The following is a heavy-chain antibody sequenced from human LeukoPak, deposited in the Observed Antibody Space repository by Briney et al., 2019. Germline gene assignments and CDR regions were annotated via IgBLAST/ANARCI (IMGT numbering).Heavy chain of an antibody. CDR1: GFTFSSYG. D-gene: IGHD3-22*01. Sequence: GGSLRLSCAASGFTFSSYGMHWVRQAPGKGLEWVAFIRYDGSNKYYADSVKGRFTISRDNSKNTLYLQMNSLRAEDTAVYYCAKEASGYYYESDAFDIWGQGTMVTVSS. CDR3: AKEASGYYYESDAFDI. J-gene: IGHJ3*02. CDR2: IRYDGSNK. V-gene: IGHV3-30*02.